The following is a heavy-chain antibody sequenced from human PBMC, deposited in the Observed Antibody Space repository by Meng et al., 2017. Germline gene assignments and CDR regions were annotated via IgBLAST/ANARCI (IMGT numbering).Heavy chain of an antibody. D-gene: IGHD2/OR15-2a*01. CDR3: AKLIAPSAY. CDR2: ISGSGGST. CDR1: GFTFSDYY. V-gene: IGHV3-23*04. Sequence: GELVESGGGVVKPGGSLRLSCAASGFTFSDYYMSWIRQAPGKGLEWVSAISGSGGSTYYADSVKGRFTISRDNSKNTLYLQMNSLRVEDTAVYYCAKLIAPSAYWGQGTLVTVSS. J-gene: IGHJ4*02.